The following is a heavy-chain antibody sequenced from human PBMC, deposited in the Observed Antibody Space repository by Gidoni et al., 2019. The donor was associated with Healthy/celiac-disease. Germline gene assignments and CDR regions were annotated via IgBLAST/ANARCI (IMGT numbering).Heavy chain of an antibody. CDR3: ATLGYCSSTSCYPKRNWYFDL. V-gene: IGHV1-24*01. CDR2: FDPEDGET. CDR1: GYTLTELS. D-gene: IGHD2-2*01. Sequence: QVQLVQSGAEVKKPGASVKVSCKVSGYTLTELSMHWVRQAPGKGLEWMGGFDPEDGETIYAQKFQSRVTMTEDTSTDTAYMELSSLRSEDTAVYYCATLGYCSSTSCYPKRNWYFDLWGRGTLVTVSS. J-gene: IGHJ2*01.